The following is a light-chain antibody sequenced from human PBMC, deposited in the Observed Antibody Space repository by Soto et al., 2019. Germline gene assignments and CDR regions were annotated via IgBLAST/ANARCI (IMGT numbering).Light chain of an antibody. Sequence: DIQRTQSPSTLSSSVGDRVTITCRASKYISSWLAWYQQKQGTAPRLXIYDTSNLEDGVPSTFSGSGSGTDFTLTVSSLQPDDSATDYCQQYNTYPWTFGQGTKVDIK. V-gene: IGKV1-5*01. CDR1: KYISSW. J-gene: IGKJ1*01. CDR2: DTS. CDR3: QQYNTYPWT.